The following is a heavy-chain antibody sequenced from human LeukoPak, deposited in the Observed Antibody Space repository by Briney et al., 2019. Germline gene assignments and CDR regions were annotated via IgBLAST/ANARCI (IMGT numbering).Heavy chain of an antibody. CDR3: ARVPPRSPKNHYGMDV. CDR1: GYTFTSYY. V-gene: IGHV1-46*01. J-gene: IGHJ6*02. D-gene: IGHD1-14*01. CDR2: INPSGGST. Sequence: EASVKVSCKASGYTFTSYYMHWVRQAPGQGLEWMGIINPSGGSTSYAQKFQGRVTMTRDTSTSTVYMELSSLRSEDTAVYYCARVPPRSPKNHYGMDVCGQGTTVTVSS.